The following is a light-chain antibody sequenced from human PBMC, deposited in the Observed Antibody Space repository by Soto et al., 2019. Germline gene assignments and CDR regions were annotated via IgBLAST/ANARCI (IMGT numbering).Light chain of an antibody. CDR2: GNS. V-gene: IGLV1-40*01. CDR3: QSYDSSRSGPGV. CDR1: SSNIGAGYD. J-gene: IGLJ3*02. Sequence: QSALTQPPSVSGAPGQRVTISCTGSSSNIGAGYDVHWYQQLPGTAPKLLIYGNSNRPSGVPDRFSGSKSGTSASLAITGLQAEDEADYYCQSYDSSRSGPGVFGGGTKLTVL.